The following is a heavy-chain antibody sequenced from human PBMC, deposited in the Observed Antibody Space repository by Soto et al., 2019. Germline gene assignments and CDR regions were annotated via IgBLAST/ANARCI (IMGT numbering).Heavy chain of an antibody. D-gene: IGHD3-9*01. J-gene: IGHJ6*03. CDR3: ARVIRYFDWLSSSVYMDV. V-gene: IGHV4-31*03. Sequence: SETLSLTCTVSGGSISSGGYYWSWIRQHPGKGLEWIGYIYYSGSTYYNPSLKSRVTISVDTSKNQFSLKLSSVTAADTAVYYCARVIRYFDWLSSSVYMDVWGKGTTVTVSS. CDR2: IYYSGST. CDR1: GGSISSGGYY.